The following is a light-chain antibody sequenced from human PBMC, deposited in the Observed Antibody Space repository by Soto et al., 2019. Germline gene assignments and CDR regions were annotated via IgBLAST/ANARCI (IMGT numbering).Light chain of an antibody. CDR3: SSYTSGSTLLYV. CDR1: SSDVGGYNY. Sequence: QSALTQPASVSGSPGQSITISCTGTSSDVGGYNYVSWYQQHPGKAPKPMIYDVSNRPSGDANRFSGSKSGNTASLTISGLQAEDEADYYCSSYTSGSTLLYVFGPGTKLTVL. V-gene: IGLV2-14*01. CDR2: DVS. J-gene: IGLJ1*01.